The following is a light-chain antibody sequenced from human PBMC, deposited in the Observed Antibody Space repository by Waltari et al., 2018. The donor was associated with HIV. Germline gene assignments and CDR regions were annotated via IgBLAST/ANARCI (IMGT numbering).Light chain of an antibody. CDR3: SSCAGSNNGV. Sequence: QSVLTQPPSVSGAPGQRVTVSCSGSSSSIGSGYVCWYQQLPGAAPKLVIYRNDQRPSGVPDRFSGSKSGNTASLTVSGLQAEDEADYYCSSCAGSNNGVFGGGTKLTVL. V-gene: IGLV1-47*01. CDR2: RND. CDR1: SSSIGSGY. J-gene: IGLJ3*02.